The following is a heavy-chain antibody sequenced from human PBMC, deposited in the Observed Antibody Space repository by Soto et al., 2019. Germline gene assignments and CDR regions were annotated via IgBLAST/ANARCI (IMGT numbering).Heavy chain of an antibody. Sequence: QVQLVESGGGVVQPGRSLRLSCAASGFTFSSYGMHWVRQAPGKGLEWVAVIWYDGSNKYYADSVKGRFTISRDNSKNTLYLQMNSLRAEDTAVYYCARDHRLLWFGDHDYYGMDVWGQGTTVTVSS. V-gene: IGHV3-33*01. J-gene: IGHJ6*02. CDR2: IWYDGSNK. D-gene: IGHD3-10*01. CDR3: ARDHRLLWFGDHDYYGMDV. CDR1: GFTFSSYG.